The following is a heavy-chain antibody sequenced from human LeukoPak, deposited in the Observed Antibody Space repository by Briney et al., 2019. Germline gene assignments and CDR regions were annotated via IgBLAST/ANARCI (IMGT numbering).Heavy chain of an antibody. CDR1: GFTFSSYA. D-gene: IGHD4-17*01. CDR2: ISHDGSNK. J-gene: IGHJ4*02. CDR3: ARDYGDSQAPYY. V-gene: IGHV3-30-3*01. Sequence: GGSLRLSCAASGFTFSSYAMHWVRQAPGKGLEWVAVISHDGSNKYYADSVKDRFTISRDNSKNTLYLQMNSLRAEDTAVYYCARDYGDSQAPYYWGQGTLVTVSS.